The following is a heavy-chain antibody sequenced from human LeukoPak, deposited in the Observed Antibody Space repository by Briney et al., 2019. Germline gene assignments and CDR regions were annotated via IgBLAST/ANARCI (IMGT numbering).Heavy chain of an antibody. CDR2: ISGSGSRT. D-gene: IGHD4-23*01. Sequence: GGSLRLSCAASGFTFSSYAMSWVRQAPGKGLEWVSAISGSGSRTYYADSVKGRFTISRDNSKNTLHLQMNSLRAEDTAVYYCAKNPPTTVVTPWDYWGQGTLVTVSS. V-gene: IGHV3-23*01. CDR1: GFTFSSYA. CDR3: AKNPPTTVVTPWDY. J-gene: IGHJ4*02.